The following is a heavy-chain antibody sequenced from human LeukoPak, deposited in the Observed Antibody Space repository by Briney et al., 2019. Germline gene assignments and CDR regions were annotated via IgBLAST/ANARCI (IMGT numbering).Heavy chain of an antibody. CDR2: ISGSGGST. D-gene: IGHD3-16*01. CDR1: GFTFSSYG. Sequence: PGGSLRLSCAASGFTFSSYGMSWVSQAPGKGLEWVSVISGSGGSTNYADSVKGRFTISRDNSKNTLYLQMNSLRAEDTAVYYCARRGTYFDCWGQGTLVTVSS. V-gene: IGHV3-23*01. J-gene: IGHJ4*02. CDR3: ARRGTYFDC.